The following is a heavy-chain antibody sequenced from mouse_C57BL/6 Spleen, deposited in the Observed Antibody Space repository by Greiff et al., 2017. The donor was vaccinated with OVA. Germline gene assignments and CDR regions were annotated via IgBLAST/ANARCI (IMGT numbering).Heavy chain of an antibody. D-gene: IGHD2-14*01. V-gene: IGHV2-6-1*01. CDR2: IWSDGST. CDR1: GFSLTSYG. Sequence: VHLVESGPGLVAPSHRLSITCTVSGFSLTSYGVHWVRQPPGKGLEWLVVIWSDGSTTYDSALKSRLSIIKDNAKSQVFLKMNSLQTDDTAMYYCARHRYFMDYWGQGTSVTVSS. CDR3: ARHRYFMDY. J-gene: IGHJ4*01.